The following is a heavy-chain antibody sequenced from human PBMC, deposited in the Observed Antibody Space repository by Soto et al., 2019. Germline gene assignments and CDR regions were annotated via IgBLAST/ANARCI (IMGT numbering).Heavy chain of an antibody. J-gene: IGHJ5*02. D-gene: IGHD6-13*01. V-gene: IGHV6-1*01. Sequence: WQTRSLTSAISGDSVSSNSAAWNWIRQSPSRGLEWLGRTYYRSKWYNDYAVSVKSRITINPDTSKNQFSLQLHSVTPADTAVYYCARFAPTYSTRSGSDPCDQGPLVTVSS. CDR2: TYYRSKWYN. CDR3: ARFAPTYSTRSGSDP. CDR1: GDSVSSNSAA.